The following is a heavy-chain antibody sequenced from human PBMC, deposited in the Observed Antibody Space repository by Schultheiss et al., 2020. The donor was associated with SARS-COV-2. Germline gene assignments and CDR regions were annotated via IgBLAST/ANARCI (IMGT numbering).Heavy chain of an antibody. CDR2: IYYSGST. Sequence: SETLSLTCTVSGGSISSSSYYWGWIRQPPGKGLEWIGSIYYSGSTYYNPSLKSRVTISVDTSKNQFSLKLSSVTAADTAVYYCARVSTTLYSSGWYGGWFDPWGQGTLVTVSS. V-gene: IGHV4-39*07. CDR1: GGSISSSSYY. CDR3: ARVSTTLYSSGWYGGWFDP. D-gene: IGHD6-19*01. J-gene: IGHJ5*02.